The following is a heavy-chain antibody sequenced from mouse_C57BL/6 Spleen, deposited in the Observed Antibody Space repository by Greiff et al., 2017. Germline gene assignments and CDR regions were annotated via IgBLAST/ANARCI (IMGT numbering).Heavy chain of an antibody. Sequence: VQLKESGPELVKPGASVKISCTASGYSFTGYYMNWVKQSPEKSLEWIGEINPSTGGTTYNQKFKAKATLTVDKSSSTAYMQLKSLTSEDSAVYYCARNYLAWFAYWGQGTLVTVSA. CDR1: GYSFTGYY. CDR2: INPSTGGT. CDR3: ARNYLAWFAY. D-gene: IGHD2-1*01. J-gene: IGHJ3*01. V-gene: IGHV1-42*01.